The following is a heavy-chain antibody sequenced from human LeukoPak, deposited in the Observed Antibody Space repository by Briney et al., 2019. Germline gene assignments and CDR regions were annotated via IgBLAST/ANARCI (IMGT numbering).Heavy chain of an antibody. D-gene: IGHD5-18*01. J-gene: IGHJ4*02. CDR2: ISGSGGST. CDR1: GFTFSSYA. CDR3: AKGRGYSYGYDY. V-gene: IGHV3-23*01. Sequence: GGSLRLSCAAPGFTFSSYAMSWVRQAPGRGLEWVSAISGSGGSTYYADSVKGRFTISRDNSKNTLYLQMNSLRAEDTAVYYCAKGRGYSYGYDYWGQGTLVTVSS.